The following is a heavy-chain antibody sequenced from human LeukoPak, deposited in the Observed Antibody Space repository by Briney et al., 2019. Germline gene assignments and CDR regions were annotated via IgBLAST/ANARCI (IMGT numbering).Heavy chain of an antibody. J-gene: IGHJ6*02. Sequence: GESLQISWKGSGYSFTSYWIGWVRQLPGKGLEWMGIIYPGDSDTRYSPSFQGQVTISADKSISTAYLQWSSLKASDTAMYYCARQTDDSGGGMDVWGQGTTVTVSS. V-gene: IGHV5-51*01. CDR2: IYPGDSDT. CDR1: GYSFTSYW. D-gene: IGHD2-15*01. CDR3: ARQTDDSGGGMDV.